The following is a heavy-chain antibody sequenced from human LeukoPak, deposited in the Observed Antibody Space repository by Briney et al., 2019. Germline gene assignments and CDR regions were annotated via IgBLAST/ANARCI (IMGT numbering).Heavy chain of an antibody. CDR3: AKKDWNYDFDY. J-gene: IGHJ4*02. V-gene: IGHV3-23*01. CDR2: ISGNGGTT. CDR1: GFTFNNCA. Sequence: GGSLRLSCAASGFTFNNCAMGWVRQAPGKGLEWVSTISGNGGTTYYADSVKGRFTISRDNSKNTLYLQMNSPRAADTAVYYCAKKDWNYDFDYWGQGTLVTVSS. D-gene: IGHD1-7*01.